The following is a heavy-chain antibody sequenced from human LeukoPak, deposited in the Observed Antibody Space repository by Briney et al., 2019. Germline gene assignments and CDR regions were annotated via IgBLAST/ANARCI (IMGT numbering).Heavy chain of an antibody. J-gene: IGHJ3*02. V-gene: IGHV3-21*01. D-gene: IGHD6-19*01. CDR1: GFTFSSYS. CDR3: AFSSGWHLGDI. Sequence: GGSLRLSCAASGFTFSSYSMNWVRQAPGKGLEWVSSISSSSSYIYYADPVKGRFTISRDNAKNSLYLQMNSLRAEDTAVYYCAFSSGWHLGDIWGQGTMVTVSS. CDR2: ISSSSSYI.